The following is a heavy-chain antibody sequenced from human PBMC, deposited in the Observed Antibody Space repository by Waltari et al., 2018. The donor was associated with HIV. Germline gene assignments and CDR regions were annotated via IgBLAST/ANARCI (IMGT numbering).Heavy chain of an antibody. D-gene: IGHD2-8*01. Sequence: EVRLVESGGGWVQLGGSLRLSCVASALPFSYSAMTWVRQAPGKGLEWVSYISSNSSTIYHADSVKGRFTISRDNAKNSLYLQMNSLRDEDTAVYYCVRVGTSFDYWGQGTLVTVSS. CDR3: VRVGTSFDY. J-gene: IGHJ4*02. CDR2: ISSNSSTI. V-gene: IGHV3-48*02. CDR1: ALPFSYSA.